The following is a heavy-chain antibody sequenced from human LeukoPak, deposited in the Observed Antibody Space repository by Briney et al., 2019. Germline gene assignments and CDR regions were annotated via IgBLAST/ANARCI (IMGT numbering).Heavy chain of an antibody. CDR1: GYSFTSYW. CDR3: ARQTDYCDSSGSQTAYY. CDR2: IYPGDSDT. Sequence: GESLKISCKGSGYSFTSYWIGWVRQMPGKGLEWMGIIYPGDSDTRYSPSFQGQVTISADKSISTAYLQWSSLKASDTAMYYCARQTDYCDSSGSQTAYYCGQRELGTVSS. V-gene: IGHV5-51*01. J-gene: IGHJ4*02. D-gene: IGHD3-22*01.